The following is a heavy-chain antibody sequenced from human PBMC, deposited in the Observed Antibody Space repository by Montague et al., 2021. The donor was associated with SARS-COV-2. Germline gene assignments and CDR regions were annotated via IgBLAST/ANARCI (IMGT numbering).Heavy chain of an antibody. CDR3: ARDICEPEVRSRGWFDP. CDR2: ISLGGHT. J-gene: IGHJ5*02. D-gene: IGHD2-21*01. Sequence: SETLSLTCGVSGGSISDNNWWSWVRQSPETGLEWIGEISLGGHTDYNPSLKSRVTISLDKSKNQFSLKLTSVTAADTAVYYCARDICEPEVRSRGWFDPWGQGILVTVSS. V-gene: IGHV4-4*02. CDR1: GGSISDNNW.